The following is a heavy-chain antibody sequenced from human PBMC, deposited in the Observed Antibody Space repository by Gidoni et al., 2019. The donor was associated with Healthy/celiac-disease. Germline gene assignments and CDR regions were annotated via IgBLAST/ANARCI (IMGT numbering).Heavy chain of an antibody. J-gene: IGHJ4*02. V-gene: IGHV4-31*03. CDR3: ARRGISGGNSPNDY. D-gene: IGHD2-21*02. CDR2: IYYSGST. Sequence: QVQLQESGPGLVKPSQTLSLTCTVPGASSSSGGYYWSWIRQHPGKGLGWIGYIYYSGSTYYNPSLKSRVTISVDTSKNQFSLKLSSVTAADTAVYYCARRGISGGNSPNDYWGQGTLVTVSS. CDR1: GASSSSGGYY.